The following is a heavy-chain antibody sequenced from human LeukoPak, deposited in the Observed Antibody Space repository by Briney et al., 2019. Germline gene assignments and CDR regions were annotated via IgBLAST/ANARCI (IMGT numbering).Heavy chain of an antibody. D-gene: IGHD2-2*02. J-gene: IGHJ4*02. CDR1: AFSFSGYN. Sequence: GGSLRLSCAASAFSFSGYNMNWVRQAPGKGLEWVSAISGSGGSTYYADSVKGRFTISRDNSKNTLYLQMNSLRAEDTAVYYCAKEASARGYCSSTSCYTVFDYWGQGTLVTVSS. CDR2: ISGSGGST. CDR3: AKEASARGYCSSTSCYTVFDY. V-gene: IGHV3-23*01.